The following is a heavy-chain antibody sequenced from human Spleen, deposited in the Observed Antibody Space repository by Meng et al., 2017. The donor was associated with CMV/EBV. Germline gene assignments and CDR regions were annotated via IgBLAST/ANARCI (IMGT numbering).Heavy chain of an antibody. CDR2: INPTSDAT. J-gene: IGHJ4*02. D-gene: IGHD3-3*01. Sequence: YTFTAYYLHWVRQAPGQGLEWMGWINPTSDATNYAQKFQGRVTMTRDTSISTAYMELSSLRSDDTAVYYCARDYGSAYFAVVTIDYWGQGTLVTVSS. CDR1: YTFTAYY. CDR3: ARDYGSAYFAVVTIDY. V-gene: IGHV1-2*02.